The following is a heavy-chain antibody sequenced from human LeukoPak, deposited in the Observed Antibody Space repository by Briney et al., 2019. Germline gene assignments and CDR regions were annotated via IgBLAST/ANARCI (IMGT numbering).Heavy chain of an antibody. CDR3: ATPAPVGATSGGGYHYFDY. V-gene: IGHV1-24*01. Sequence: ASVKVSCKVSGYTLTELSMHWVRQAPGKGLEWMGGFDPEDGETIYAQKFQGRVTMTEDTSTDTAYMELSSLRSEDTAVYYCATPAPVGATSGGGYHYFDYWGQGTLVTVSS. CDR2: FDPEDGET. D-gene: IGHD1-26*01. J-gene: IGHJ4*02. CDR1: GYTLTELS.